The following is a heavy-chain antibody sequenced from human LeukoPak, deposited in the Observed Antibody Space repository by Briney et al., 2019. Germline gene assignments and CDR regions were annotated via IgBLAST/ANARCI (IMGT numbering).Heavy chain of an antibody. CDR2: IHPSGST. Sequence: SETLSLTCTVSGDSISSYYWSWIRQPAGKGLEWIGRIHPSGSTNYNPSLKSRVTLSVDTSKNQFSLKLSSVSAADTAVYYCARGPPPDFDYWGRGTLVTVSS. J-gene: IGHJ4*02. CDR3: ARGPPPDFDY. CDR1: GDSISSYY. V-gene: IGHV4-4*07.